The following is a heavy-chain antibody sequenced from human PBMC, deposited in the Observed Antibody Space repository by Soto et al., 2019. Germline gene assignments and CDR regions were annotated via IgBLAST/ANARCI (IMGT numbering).Heavy chain of an antibody. V-gene: IGHV1-69*13. CDR3: ARDLRGYCSGGSCYFYYFDY. CDR1: GGTFSSSA. J-gene: IGHJ4*02. D-gene: IGHD2-15*01. Sequence: SVKVSCKASGGTFSSSAISWVRQAPGQGLEWMGGIIPIFGTANYAQKFQGRVTITADESTSTAYMELSSLRSEDTAVYYCARDLRGYCSGGSCYFYYFDYWGQGTLVTVSS. CDR2: IIPIFGTA.